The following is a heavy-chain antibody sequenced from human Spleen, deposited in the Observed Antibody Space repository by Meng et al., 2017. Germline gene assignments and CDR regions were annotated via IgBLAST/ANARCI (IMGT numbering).Heavy chain of an antibody. D-gene: IGHD3-10*01. J-gene: IGHJ4*02. V-gene: IGHV3-23*01. CDR1: GFTFSSYA. CDR2: ISDSGGST. CDR3: ARGLRGLLWFGELLGFDY. Sequence: GGSLRLSCAASGFTFSSYAMSWVRQAPGKGLEWVSVISDSGGSTYYADSVKGRFTISRDNSKNSLYLQMNSLRAEDTAVYYCARGLRGLLWFGELLGFDYWGQGTLVTVSS.